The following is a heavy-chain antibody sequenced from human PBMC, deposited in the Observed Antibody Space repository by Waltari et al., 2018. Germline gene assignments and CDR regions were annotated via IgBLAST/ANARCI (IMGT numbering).Heavy chain of an antibody. CDR3: ARRSGVDA. CDR1: GFTFSTYV. D-gene: IGHD7-27*01. Sequence: EVQLLESGGGLVQPGGSLRLSCVASGFTFSTYVMNWVHQAPGNGLEWVVSISDGSGIINYAASVKVRFTISRDNSKNTRYLQMNSLRAEDTAVYYCARRSGVDAWGQGTLVSNSS. V-gene: IGHV3-23*01. CDR2: ISDGSGII. J-gene: IGHJ5*02.